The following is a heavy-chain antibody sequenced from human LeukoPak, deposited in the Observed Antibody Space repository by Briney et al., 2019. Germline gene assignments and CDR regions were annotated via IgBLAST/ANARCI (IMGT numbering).Heavy chain of an antibody. CDR3: AKDMSEDGYNWGFDY. Sequence: GGSLRLSCAASGFTFSSYAMSWVRQAPGKGLEWVSAISGSGGSTYYADSVKGRFTISRDNDKNSLYLQMNSLRTEDTALYYCAKDMSEDGYNWGFDYWGQGTLVTVSS. V-gene: IGHV3-23*01. CDR2: ISGSGGST. CDR1: GFTFSSYA. D-gene: IGHD5-24*01. J-gene: IGHJ4*02.